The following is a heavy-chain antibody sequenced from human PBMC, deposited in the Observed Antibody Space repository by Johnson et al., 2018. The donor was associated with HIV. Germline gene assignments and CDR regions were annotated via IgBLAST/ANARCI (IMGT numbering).Heavy chain of an antibody. Sequence: QVQLVESGGGLVKPGGSLRLSCAASGVTFSDYYMSWIRQAPGKGLEWISYISSSGNTIYYADSVKGRFTISRDNAKNSLYLQMNSLRVEDTAVYYCARDESGYDEGFDAFDIWGQGTMVTVSS. D-gene: IGHD5-12*01. V-gene: IGHV3-11*04. CDR2: ISSSGNTI. CDR1: GVTFSDYY. CDR3: ARDESGYDEGFDAFDI. J-gene: IGHJ3*02.